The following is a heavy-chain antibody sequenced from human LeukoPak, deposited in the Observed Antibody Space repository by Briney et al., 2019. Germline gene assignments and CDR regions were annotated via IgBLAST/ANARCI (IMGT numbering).Heavy chain of an antibody. Sequence: ASVKVSCKASGYTFTSYGISWVRQAPGQGLEWMGWISAYNGNTNYAQKLQGRVTMTTDTSTTKAYMELRSLRSDDTAVYYCARNTCSGGSCYSDYWGQGTLATVSS. CDR1: GYTFTSYG. V-gene: IGHV1-18*01. D-gene: IGHD2-15*01. CDR2: ISAYNGNT. J-gene: IGHJ4*02. CDR3: ARNTCSGGSCYSDY.